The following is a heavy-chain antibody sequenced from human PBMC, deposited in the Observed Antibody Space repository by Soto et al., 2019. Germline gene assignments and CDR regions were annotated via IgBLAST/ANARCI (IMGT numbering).Heavy chain of an antibody. D-gene: IGHD6-19*01. Sequence: GGSLRLSCAASGFTFSSYSMNWVRQAPGKGLEWVSYISSSNSTIYYADSVKGRLTISRDNAKNSLYLQMNSLRDEDTAVYYCARTSSSGWYDDDYWGQGTLVTVSS. CDR3: ARTSSSGWYDDDY. V-gene: IGHV3-48*02. J-gene: IGHJ4*02. CDR2: ISSSNSTI. CDR1: GFTFSSYS.